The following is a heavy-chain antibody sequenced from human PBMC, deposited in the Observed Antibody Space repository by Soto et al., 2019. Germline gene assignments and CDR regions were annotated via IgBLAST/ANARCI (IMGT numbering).Heavy chain of an antibody. CDR2: IIPIFGTA. Sequence: SVKVSCKASGVTFSSYAISWVLQAPGQGLEWMGGIIPIFGTANYAQEFQGRVTITADESTSTAYMELSSLRSEDTAVYYCARRDGYYYYGMDVWGQGTTVTVSS. V-gene: IGHV1-69*13. J-gene: IGHJ6*02. CDR3: ARRDGYYYYGMDV. CDR1: GVTFSSYA. D-gene: IGHD2-21*02.